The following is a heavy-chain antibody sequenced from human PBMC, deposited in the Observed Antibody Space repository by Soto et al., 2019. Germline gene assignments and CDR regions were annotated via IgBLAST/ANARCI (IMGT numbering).Heavy chain of an antibody. V-gene: IGHV3-23*01. D-gene: IGHD3-3*01. Sequence: GGSLTLSCAASGFTFSSYAMSWVRQAPGKGLEWVSAISGSGGSTYYADSVKGRFTISRDNSKNTLYLLMNSLRAEDTAVYYCAKDFVPYETIFGQRMDVWGQGTTVTVSS. CDR2: ISGSGGST. J-gene: IGHJ6*02. CDR3: AKDFVPYETIFGQRMDV. CDR1: GFTFSSYA.